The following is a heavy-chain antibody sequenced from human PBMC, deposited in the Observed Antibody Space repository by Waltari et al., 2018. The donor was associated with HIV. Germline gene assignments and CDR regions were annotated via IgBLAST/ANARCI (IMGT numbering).Heavy chain of an antibody. Sequence: EVQMVEYGGDLVKQGGWLTLSCAACGFTLNRFRQRRVRQAPGKGLEWVGRIKTKGDGGATDYAAAVKGRFTISRDDSKNTVYLQMNSLKIEDTAVYYCTSEEDYGSGSHFDYWGQGTLVTVSS. CDR1: GFTLNRFR. J-gene: IGHJ4*02. V-gene: IGHV3-15*01. CDR2: IKTKGDGGAT. D-gene: IGHD3-10*01. CDR3: TSEEDYGSGSHFDY.